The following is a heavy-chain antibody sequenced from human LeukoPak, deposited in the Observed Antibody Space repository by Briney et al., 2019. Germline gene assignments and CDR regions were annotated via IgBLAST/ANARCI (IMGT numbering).Heavy chain of an antibody. CDR1: EGTFSSYA. Sequence: SVKVSCKASEGTFSSYAISWVRQAPGQGLEWMGGIIPIFGTANYAQKFQGRVTITADESTSTAYMELSSLRSEDTAVYYCASPDSPEWFDPWGQGTLVTVSS. CDR2: IIPIFGTA. V-gene: IGHV1-69*13. J-gene: IGHJ5*02. D-gene: IGHD3-22*01. CDR3: ASPDSPEWFDP.